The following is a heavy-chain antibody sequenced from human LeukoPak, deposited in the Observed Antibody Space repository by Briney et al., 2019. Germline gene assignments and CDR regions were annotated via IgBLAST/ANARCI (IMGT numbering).Heavy chain of an antibody. CDR3: ARYGALDY. J-gene: IGHJ4*02. V-gene: IGHV3-7*04. CDR2: INQDGSEK. CDR1: GFTFSSYW. D-gene: IGHD4-17*01. Sequence: GGSLRLSCAAPGFTFSSYWMSWVRQAPGKGLQWVANINQDGSEKYYVDSVKGRFTISRDNTKNSLYLQMKSLRTEDTAVYYCARYGALDYWGQGTLVTVSS.